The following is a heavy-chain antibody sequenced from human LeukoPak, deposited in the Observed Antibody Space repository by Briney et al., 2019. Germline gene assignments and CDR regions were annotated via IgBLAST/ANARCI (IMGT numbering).Heavy chain of an antibody. CDR3: ARQGGSSSPYYYYYMDV. CDR1: GYSISSGYY. Sequence: PSETLSLTCGVSGYSISSGYYWGWFRQPPGTGLEWIGCIFHSGNTYYNPSLKSRVSISVDTSKNHFSLKLTSVTAADSAVYYCARQGGSSSPYYYYYMDVWGKGTTVTVSS. CDR2: IFHSGNT. D-gene: IGHD6-13*01. J-gene: IGHJ6*03. V-gene: IGHV4-38-2*01.